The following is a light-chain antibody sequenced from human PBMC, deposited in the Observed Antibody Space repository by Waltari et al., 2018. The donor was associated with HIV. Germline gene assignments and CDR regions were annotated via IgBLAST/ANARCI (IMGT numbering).Light chain of an antibody. V-gene: IGLV1-40*01. J-gene: IGLJ3*02. CDR2: GDK. Sequence: QSVLTPPPAVSGAPGQRVTISCTRNSCSLGSGYNVHWYQLLPGTAPKLLIYGDKNRPSGVPDRFSGSKSDTSASLAITGLQAEDEADYYCQSYDRSLSAWVFGGGTKLTVL. CDR1: SCSLGSGYN. CDR3: QSYDRSLSAWV.